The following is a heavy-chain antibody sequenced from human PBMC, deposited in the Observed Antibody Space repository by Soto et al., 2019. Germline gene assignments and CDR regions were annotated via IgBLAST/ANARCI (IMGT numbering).Heavy chain of an antibody. CDR2: ISWNSSSI. D-gene: IGHD2-2*01. J-gene: IGHJ5*02. CDR1: GFTFDDYA. Sequence: EVQLVESGGGLVQPGRSLRLSCAASGFTFDDYAMHWVRQAPGKGLEWVSGISWNSSSIGYADSVKGRFTISRDNAKNSLYLQMNSLRAEDTALYYCAKGGIASCYDCWFDPWGQGTLVTVSS. CDR3: AKGGIASCYDCWFDP. V-gene: IGHV3-9*01.